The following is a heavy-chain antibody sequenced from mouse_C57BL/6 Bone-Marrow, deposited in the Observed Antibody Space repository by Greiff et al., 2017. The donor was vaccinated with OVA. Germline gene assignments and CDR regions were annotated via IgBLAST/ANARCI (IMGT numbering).Heavy chain of an antibody. V-gene: IGHV7-3*01. Sequence: EVKLMESGGGLVQPGGSLSLSCAASGFTFTDYYMSWVRQPPGKALEWLGFIRNKANGYTTEYSASVKGRFTISRDNSQSILYLQMNALRAEDSATYYCARAYYDYDGAYWGQGTLVTVSA. CDR3: ARAYYDYDGAY. D-gene: IGHD2-4*01. J-gene: IGHJ3*01. CDR2: IRNKANGYTT. CDR1: GFTFTDYY.